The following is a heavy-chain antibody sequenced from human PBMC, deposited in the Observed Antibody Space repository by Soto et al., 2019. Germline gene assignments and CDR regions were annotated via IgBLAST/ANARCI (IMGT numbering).Heavy chain of an antibody. CDR1: GFTFSGSA. CDR3: TIDYGDYVLNYYYYYYYMDV. D-gene: IGHD4-17*01. Sequence: GGSLRLSCAASGFTFSGSAMHWVRQASGKGLEWVGRIRSKANSYATAYAASVKGRFTISRDDSKNTAYLQMNSLKTEDTAVYYCTIDYGDYVLNYYYYYYYMDVWGKGTTVTVSS. CDR2: IRSKANSYAT. V-gene: IGHV3-73*01. J-gene: IGHJ6*03.